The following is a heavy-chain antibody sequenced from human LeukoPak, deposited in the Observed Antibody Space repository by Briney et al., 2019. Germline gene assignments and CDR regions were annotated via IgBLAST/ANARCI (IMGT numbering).Heavy chain of an antibody. CDR1: GGSIMTTNW. CDR3: TRESGAFSPFGF. V-gene: IGHV4-4*02. CDR2: VHLSGAT. Sequence: SGTLSLTCAVSGGSIMTTNWWSWVRQPPGKGLEWIGEVHLSGATNYNPSLESRVSMSIDTSKNQMSLKLTSVTAADTAIYFCTRESGAFSPFGFWGQGTLVTVSS. D-gene: IGHD1-26*01. J-gene: IGHJ4*02.